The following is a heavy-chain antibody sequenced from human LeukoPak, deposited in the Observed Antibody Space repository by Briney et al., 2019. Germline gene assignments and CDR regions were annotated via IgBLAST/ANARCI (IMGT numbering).Heavy chain of an antibody. V-gene: IGHV3-74*01. J-gene: IGHJ4*02. CDR1: GFSFSSSW. CDR3: ARDATLYPSYFDY. D-gene: IGHD2-15*01. Sequence: PGGSLRLSCAASGFSFSSSWMHWVRQVPGKGLEWVSRINDDETSTTYAESVKGRFTISRDNAKNSLYLQMNSLRAEDTAVYYCARDATLYPSYFDYWGQGTLVTVSS. CDR2: INDDETST.